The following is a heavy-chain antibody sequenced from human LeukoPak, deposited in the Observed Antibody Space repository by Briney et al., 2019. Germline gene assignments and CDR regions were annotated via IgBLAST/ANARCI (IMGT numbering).Heavy chain of an antibody. V-gene: IGHV3-23*01. CDR1: GFTFSSYW. D-gene: IGHD6-6*01. Sequence: GGSLRLSCAASGFTFSSYWMHWVRQAPGKGLEWVSAISGSGGSTYYADSVKGRFTISRDNSKNTLYLQMNSLRAEDTAVYYCAKDLGEAARPNDAFDIWGQGTMVTVSS. J-gene: IGHJ3*02. CDR3: AKDLGEAARPNDAFDI. CDR2: ISGSGGST.